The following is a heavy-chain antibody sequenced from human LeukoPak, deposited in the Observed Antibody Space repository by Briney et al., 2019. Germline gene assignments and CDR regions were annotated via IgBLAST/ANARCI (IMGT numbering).Heavy chain of an antibody. CDR1: GFSISNYW. V-gene: IGHV3-7*03. CDR2: IKQDGSEK. Sequence: GGSLRLSCAASGFSISNYWMNWVRQAPGKGLEWVANIKQDGSEKNYVDSVKGRFTISRDNAKNSLILQMNSLRAEDTALYYCAKDRDYDSSGIDYWGQGTLVTVSS. J-gene: IGHJ4*02. CDR3: AKDRDYDSSGIDY. D-gene: IGHD3-22*01.